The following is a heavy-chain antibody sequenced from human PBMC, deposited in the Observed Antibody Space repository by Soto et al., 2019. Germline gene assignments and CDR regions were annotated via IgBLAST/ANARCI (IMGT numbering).Heavy chain of an antibody. J-gene: IGHJ5*02. Sequence: TLSLTCTVSCGSISSGGYYWSWIRQHPGKGLEWIGYIYYSGSTYYNPSLKSRVTISVDTSKNQFSLKLSSVTAADTAVYYCARADCSGGSCYLGNWFDPWGQGTLVTVSS. CDR2: IYYSGST. CDR3: ARADCSGGSCYLGNWFDP. V-gene: IGHV4-31*03. D-gene: IGHD2-15*01. CDR1: CGSISSGGYY.